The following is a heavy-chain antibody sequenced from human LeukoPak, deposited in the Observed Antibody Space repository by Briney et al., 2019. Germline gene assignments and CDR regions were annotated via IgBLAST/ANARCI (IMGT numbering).Heavy chain of an antibody. CDR3: VRRRGGWYSENYYYYMDV. D-gene: IGHD6-19*01. CDR1: GFTFSSYE. J-gene: IGHJ6*03. CDR2: ISSSSYI. V-gene: IGHV3-21*01. Sequence: GGSLRLSCAASGFTFSSYEMNWVRQAPGKGLEWVSSISSSSYIYYADSVKGRFTISRDNAKNSLYLQMNSLRAEDTAVYYCVRRRGGWYSENYYYYMDVWGRGTTVTVSS.